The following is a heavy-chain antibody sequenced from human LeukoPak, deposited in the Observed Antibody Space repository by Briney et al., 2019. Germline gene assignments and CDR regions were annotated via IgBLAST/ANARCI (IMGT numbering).Heavy chain of an antibody. CDR1: GGSISSGSYD. J-gene: IGHJ6*03. V-gene: IGHV4-61*10. CDR2: IYYSGST. Sequence: PSETLSLTCTVSGGSISSGSYDWYWIRQPAGKGLEWIGNIYYSGSTNYNPSLKSRVTISVDTSKNQFSLKLSSVTAADTAVYYCTRGSIAYYYMDVWGKGTTVTISS. CDR3: TRGSIAYYYMDV. D-gene: IGHD3-22*01.